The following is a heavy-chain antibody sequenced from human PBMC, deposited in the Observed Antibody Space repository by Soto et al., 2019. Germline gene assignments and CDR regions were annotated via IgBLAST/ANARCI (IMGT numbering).Heavy chain of an antibody. CDR1: GFTFSSYS. J-gene: IGHJ3*02. CDR3: AKAFDI. Sequence: EGQLVESGGGLVKRGGSLRLCCAASGFTFSSYSMNWVRQAPGNGLEWVSSISSSSRYIYYADSVKGRFTISRDNDKNALYVQMNSVRAEDTAVYYCAKAFDIWGQGTMVTVSS. V-gene: IGHV3-21*01. CDR2: ISSSSRYI.